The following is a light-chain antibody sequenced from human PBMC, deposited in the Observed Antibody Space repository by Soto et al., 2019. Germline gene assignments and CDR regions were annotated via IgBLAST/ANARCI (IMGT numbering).Light chain of an antibody. V-gene: IGLV2-14*01. Sequence: QSVLTQPASVSGSPGQSITISCTGTSSDVGGYNYVSWYQQHPGKAPKLMIYDVSNRPSGVSNRFSGSKSGNTAPLTISGLQAEDEADYYCSSYTSSSTLVVFGGGTKLNVL. CDR3: SSYTSSSTLVV. CDR1: SSDVGGYNY. J-gene: IGLJ2*01. CDR2: DVS.